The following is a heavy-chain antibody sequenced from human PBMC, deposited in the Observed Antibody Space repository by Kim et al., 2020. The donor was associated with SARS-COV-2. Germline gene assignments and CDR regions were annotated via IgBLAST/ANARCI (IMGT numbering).Heavy chain of an antibody. CDR1: GGSISSYY. CDR2: IYYSGST. V-gene: IGHV4-59*13. Sequence: SETLSLTCTVSGGSISSYYWSWIRQPPGKGLEWIGYIYYSGSTNYNPSLKSRVTISVDTSKNQFSLKLSSVTAADTAVYYCARVQDYYDSSGLDYWGQGTLVTVSS. CDR3: ARVQDYYDSSGLDY. D-gene: IGHD3-22*01. J-gene: IGHJ4*02.